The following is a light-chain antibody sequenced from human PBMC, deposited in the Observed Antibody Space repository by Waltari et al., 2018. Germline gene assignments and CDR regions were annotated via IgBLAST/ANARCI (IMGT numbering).Light chain of an antibody. Sequence: SYVLTQPPSVSPAPGQTATITCRGDNLGTKGVHWYQQKPGQAPVLVVYDDSDRPSGIAERFSGSNTGNTATLTISRVEAGDEADYYCQVWDKSSDRGVFGTGTKVTVL. CDR2: DDS. V-gene: IGLV3-21*02. CDR3: QVWDKSSDRGV. CDR1: NLGTKG. J-gene: IGLJ1*01.